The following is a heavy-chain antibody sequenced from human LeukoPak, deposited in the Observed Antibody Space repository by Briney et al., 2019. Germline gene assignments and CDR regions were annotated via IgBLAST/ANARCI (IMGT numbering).Heavy chain of an antibody. D-gene: IGHD2-2*01. J-gene: IGHJ3*02. CDR1: GFTFSTYA. CDR3: ARDLSTSGGFDI. Sequence: GGSLRLSCAASGFTFSTYAMGWVRQAPGKGLEWVANINQDGSEKYYVDSVKGRFTISRDNAKSSLFLQVNSLRAEDTAAYHCARDLSTSGGFDIWGQGTMVTVSS. V-gene: IGHV3-7*01. CDR2: INQDGSEK.